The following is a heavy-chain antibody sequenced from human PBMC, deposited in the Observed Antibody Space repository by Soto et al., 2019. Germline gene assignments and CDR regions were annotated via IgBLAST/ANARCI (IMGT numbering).Heavy chain of an antibody. CDR1: GYTFSSYG. Sequence: QVQLVQSGAEVKKPGASVKVSCKASGYTFSSYGISWVRQAPGQGLEWMGWISAYNGHTNYAQKLQGRVTMTTDTSTSAAYMEVRSLRSDDTAGYCCARSIAAAVDLDYWGQGTLVSVAS. CDR2: ISAYNGHT. CDR3: ARSIAAAVDLDY. D-gene: IGHD6-13*01. J-gene: IGHJ4*02. V-gene: IGHV1-18*01.